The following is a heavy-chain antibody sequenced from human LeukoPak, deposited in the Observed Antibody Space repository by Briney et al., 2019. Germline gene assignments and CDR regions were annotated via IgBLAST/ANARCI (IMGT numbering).Heavy chain of an antibody. CDR1: GGTFSSYA. V-gene: IGHV1-69*13. CDR2: TIPIFGTA. D-gene: IGHD2-2*01. CDR3: ASRLYCSNTRCRNFPFAY. J-gene: IGHJ4*02. Sequence: ASVKVSCKASGGTFSSYAINWVRQAPGQGLEWMGGTIPIFGTANYAQKFQDRVTITADESTSTAYMELSSLRSEDTAIYYCASRLYCSNTRCRNFPFAYWGQGILVTVSS.